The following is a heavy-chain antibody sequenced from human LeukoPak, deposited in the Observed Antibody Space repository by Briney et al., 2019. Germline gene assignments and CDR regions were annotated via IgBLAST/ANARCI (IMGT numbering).Heavy chain of an antibody. CDR2: IHPGDSDT. CDR1: GYSFTNYW. J-gene: IGHJ4*02. D-gene: IGHD3-16*01. CDR3: ARSTSSVWYFDY. V-gene: IGHV5-51*01. Sequence: PGESLKISCKGSGYSFTNYWIGWVRQMPGNGLEWMGIIHPGDSDTRYRPSFQGQVTISADKSISTAYLQWSSLKASDTAIYYCARSTSSVWYFDYWGQGTRVTVSS.